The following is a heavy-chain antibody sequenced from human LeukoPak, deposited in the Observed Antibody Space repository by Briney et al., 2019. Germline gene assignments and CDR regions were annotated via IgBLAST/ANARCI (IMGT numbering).Heavy chain of an antibody. D-gene: IGHD3-3*01. CDR1: GFTFSSYA. CDR3: AKDGFWSGYWYGYMDV. Sequence: GGSLRLSCAASGFTFSSYAMSWVRQAPGKGLEWVSAISGSGGSTYYADSVKGRFTISRDNSKNTLYLQMNSLRAEDTAVYYCAKDGFWSGYWYGYMDVWGKVITVTVSS. J-gene: IGHJ6*03. V-gene: IGHV3-23*01. CDR2: ISGSGGST.